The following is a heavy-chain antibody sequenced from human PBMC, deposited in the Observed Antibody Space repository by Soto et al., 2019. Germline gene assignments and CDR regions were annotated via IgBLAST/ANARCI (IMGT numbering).Heavy chain of an antibody. CDR3: AKAPMDFSTGRTPKGFHP. CDR1: GFTFSTYA. Sequence: GGSLRLSCAASGFTFSTYAMSWVRQAPGKGLEWVSVISGSGGTKYYADSVKGRFTISRDNSKNTVYLQMNSLRAEDTAVYYWAKAPMDFSTGRTPKGFHPWGQGTLVTVSS. V-gene: IGHV3-23*01. CDR2: ISGSGGTK. J-gene: IGHJ5*02. D-gene: IGHD2-8*02.